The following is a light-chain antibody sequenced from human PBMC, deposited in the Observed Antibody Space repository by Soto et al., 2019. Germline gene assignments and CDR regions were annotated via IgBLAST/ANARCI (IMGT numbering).Light chain of an antibody. CDR2: AAS. J-gene: IGKJ4*01. Sequence: DIQLTQSPSFLSASVGDRVTITCRASQGISSYLAWYQQKPGKAPKLLIYAASTLQSGVPSRFSGSGSGKEFTLTISSLQPEDFANYYCQQLNSYPLTFGGGTKVEI. CDR1: QGISSY. CDR3: QQLNSYPLT. V-gene: IGKV1-9*01.